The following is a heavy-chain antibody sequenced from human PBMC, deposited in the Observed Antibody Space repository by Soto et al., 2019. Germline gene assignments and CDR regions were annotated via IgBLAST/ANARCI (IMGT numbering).Heavy chain of an antibody. J-gene: IGHJ4*02. CDR2: FIAMLGTP. D-gene: IGHD5-18*01. V-gene: IGHV1-69*13. Sequence: GASVKVSCKASGGTFGSQGIAWLRQAPGQGLEWMGGFIAMLGTPTYAKKVQGRATISADESLTSSYLELRSLRSEDTGVYFCARGAMANFDYWGQGTVVTVSS. CDR3: ARGAMANFDY. CDR1: GGTFGSQG.